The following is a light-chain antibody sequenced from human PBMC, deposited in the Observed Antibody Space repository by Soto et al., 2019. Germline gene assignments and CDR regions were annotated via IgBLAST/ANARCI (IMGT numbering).Light chain of an antibody. CDR2: GAS. CDR3: QQYGSSPPIT. CDR1: QSVSSY. J-gene: IGKJ5*01. Sequence: ESVLTQSPATLSLSPGETATLCCRASQSVSSYLAWYQQKPGQAPRLLIYGASNRATGVPDRFSGSGSGTDFTLTISRLEPEDFAVYYCQQYGSSPPITFGQGTRLEIK. V-gene: IGKV3-20*01.